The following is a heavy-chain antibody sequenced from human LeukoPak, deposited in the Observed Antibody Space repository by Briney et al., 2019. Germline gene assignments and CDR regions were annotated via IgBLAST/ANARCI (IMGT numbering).Heavy chain of an antibody. CDR2: ISSGSSYI. D-gene: IGHD6-19*01. J-gene: IGHJ4*02. Sequence: GGSLRLSCAASGFTFKNYAMNWVRQAPGKGLEWVSSISSGSSYIYYADSVKGRFTISRDNAKNSLYLQMNSLRAEDTAVYYCARDLSIAVAGNDYWGQGTLVTVSS. V-gene: IGHV3-21*01. CDR3: ARDLSIAVAGNDY. CDR1: GFTFKNYA.